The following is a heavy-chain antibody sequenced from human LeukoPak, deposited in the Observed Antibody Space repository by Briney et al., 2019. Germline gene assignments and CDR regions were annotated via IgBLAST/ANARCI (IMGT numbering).Heavy chain of an antibody. Sequence: SETLSLTCTVSGGSISSGDYYWGWIRQPPGKGLEWIGYIYYSGSTYYNPSLKSRVTISVDTSKNQFSLKLSSVTAADTAVYYCARGGADSFDYWGQGTLVTVSS. CDR1: GGSISSGDYY. CDR3: ARGGADSFDY. D-gene: IGHD1-26*01. CDR2: IYYSGST. V-gene: IGHV4-30-4*01. J-gene: IGHJ4*02.